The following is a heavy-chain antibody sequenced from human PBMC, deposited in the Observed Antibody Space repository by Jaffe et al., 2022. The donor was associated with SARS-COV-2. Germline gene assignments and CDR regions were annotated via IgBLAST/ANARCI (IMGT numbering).Heavy chain of an antibody. CDR3: ASAMTWGSGWLSPNYYGMDV. V-gene: IGHV4-34*01. CDR2: INHSGST. CDR1: GGSFSGYY. Sequence: QVQLQQWGAGLLKPSETLSLTCAVYGGSFSGYYWSWIRQPPGKGLEWIGEINHSGSTNYNPSLKSRVTISVDTSKNQFSLKLSSVTAADTAVYYCASAMTWGSGWLSPNYYGMDVWGQGTTVTVSS. J-gene: IGHJ6*02. D-gene: IGHD6-19*01.